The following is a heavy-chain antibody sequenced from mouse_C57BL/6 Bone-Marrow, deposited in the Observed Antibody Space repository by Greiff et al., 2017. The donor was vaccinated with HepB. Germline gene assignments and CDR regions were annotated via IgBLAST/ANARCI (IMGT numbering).Heavy chain of an antibody. D-gene: IGHD1-1*01. Sequence: QVQLKESGPGLVQPSQSLSITCTVSGFSLTSYGVHWVRQPPGKGLEWLGVIWSGGSTDYNAAFISRLSISKDNSKSQVFFKMNSLQADDTAIYYCAKKGYYGSSPLDYWGQGTSVTVSS. J-gene: IGHJ4*01. V-gene: IGHV2-4*01. CDR1: GFSLTSYG. CDR2: IWSGGST. CDR3: AKKGYYGSSPLDY.